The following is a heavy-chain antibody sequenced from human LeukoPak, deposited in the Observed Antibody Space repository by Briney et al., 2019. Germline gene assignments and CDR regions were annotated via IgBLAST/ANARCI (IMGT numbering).Heavy chain of an antibody. V-gene: IGHV4-39*07. CDR1: GGSISSSSYY. CDR3: AASQYYYDSSGYYSFDT. J-gene: IGHJ3*02. CDR2: IYYSGST. Sequence: SETLSLTCTVSGGSISSSSYYWGWIRQPPGKGLEWIGSIYYSGSTYYNPSLKSRVTISVDTSKNQFSLKLSSVTAADTAVYYCAASQYYYDSSGYYSFDTWGQGTMVTVSS. D-gene: IGHD3-22*01.